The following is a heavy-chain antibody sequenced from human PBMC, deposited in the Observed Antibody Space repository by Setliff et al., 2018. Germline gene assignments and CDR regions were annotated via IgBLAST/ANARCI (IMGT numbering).Heavy chain of an antibody. V-gene: IGHV1-18*01. CDR1: GYTFTSYG. Sequence: ASVKVSCKASGYTFTSYGFSWVRQAPGQGLEWMGWIRGYNGNTNYAQKVQGRVTMTTDTSTGTIYMKLRSLRADDTAVYYCSRFGLYYEAVYGGGDYYYYGMDVWGQGTTVTVSS. D-gene: IGHD3-16*01. CDR3: SRFGLYYEAVYGGGDYYYYGMDV. J-gene: IGHJ6*02. CDR2: IRGYNGNT.